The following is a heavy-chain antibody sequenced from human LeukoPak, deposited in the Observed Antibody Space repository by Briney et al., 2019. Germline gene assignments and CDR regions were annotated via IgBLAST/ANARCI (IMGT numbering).Heavy chain of an antibody. CDR3: ARAGVISGWDY. Sequence: GGSLRLSCAASGFTFNNYPMGWVRQVPGKGLEWLSAIGGEKSDSWTKSADSVKGRFTISRDNSENTLYLQMDSLTVEDTAVYYCARAGVISGWDYWGQGVLVTVSS. V-gene: IGHV3-23*01. J-gene: IGHJ4*02. D-gene: IGHD3-3*02. CDR2: IGGEKSDSWT. CDR1: GFTFNNYP.